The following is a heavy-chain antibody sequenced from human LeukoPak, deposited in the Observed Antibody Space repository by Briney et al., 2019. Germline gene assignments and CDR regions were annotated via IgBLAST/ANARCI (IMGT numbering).Heavy chain of an antibody. CDR1: GLTFSSYA. V-gene: IGHV3-23*01. CDR3: AKHRFESGGYHSTD. Sequence: GGSLRLSCAASGLTFSSYAMSWVRQAPGKGLEWVSAISGSGGSTYYADSVKGRFTISRDNSKNTLYLQMNSLRAEDTAVYYCAKHRFESGGYHSTDWGQGTLVTVSS. CDR2: ISGSGGST. J-gene: IGHJ4*02. D-gene: IGHD3-22*01.